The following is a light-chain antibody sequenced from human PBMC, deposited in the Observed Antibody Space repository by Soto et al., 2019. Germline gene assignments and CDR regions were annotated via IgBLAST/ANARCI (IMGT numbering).Light chain of an antibody. CDR3: QQYGSSPH. CDR2: GAS. CDR1: QSVSSSY. Sequence: IVLTQSPATLSLSPWERATLSCGASQSVSSSYVAWYQHKPGLAPRLLIYGASSRATGIPDRFSGSGSGTEFTLTISRLEPEDFAVYYCQQYGSSPHFGQGTRLEIK. J-gene: IGKJ5*01. V-gene: IGKV3D-20*01.